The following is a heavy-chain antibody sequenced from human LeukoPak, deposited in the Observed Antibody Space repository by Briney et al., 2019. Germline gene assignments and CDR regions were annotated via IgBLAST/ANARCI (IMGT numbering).Heavy chain of an antibody. CDR2: IRYDGSNK. D-gene: IGHD4/OR15-4a*01. CDR3: ARDVDYANPRHDY. V-gene: IGHV3-30*02. CDR1: GFTFSSYG. J-gene: IGHJ4*02. Sequence: GGSLRLSCAASGFTFSSYGMHWVRQAPGKGLEWVAFIRYDGSNKYYADSVKGRFTISRDNSKNTLYLQMNSLRAEDTAVYYCARDVDYANPRHDYWGQGTLVTVSS.